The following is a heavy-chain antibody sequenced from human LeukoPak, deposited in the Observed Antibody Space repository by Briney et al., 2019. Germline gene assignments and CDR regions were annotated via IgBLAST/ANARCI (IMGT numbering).Heavy chain of an antibody. Sequence: PGGPLRLSCAASGFTFSSYGMHWVRQAPGKGLEWVAVISYDGSNKYYADSVKGRFTISRDNSKNTLYLQMNSLRAEDTAVYYCAKAVAATGHYYFGMDVWGQGTTVTVSS. D-gene: IGHD6-19*01. V-gene: IGHV3-30*18. CDR2: ISYDGSNK. CDR3: AKAVAATGHYYFGMDV. CDR1: GFTFSSYG. J-gene: IGHJ6*02.